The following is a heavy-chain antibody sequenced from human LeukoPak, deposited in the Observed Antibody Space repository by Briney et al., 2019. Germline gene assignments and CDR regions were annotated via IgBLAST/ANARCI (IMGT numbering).Heavy chain of an antibody. CDR2: IDHSGSI. Sequence: PSETLSLTCAVYGGSFSGHSWSWIRQPPGKGLEWIGEIDHSGSINNNPSLKSRVTISEDTSKNQFSLKPSSVTAADTAVYYCAVTGGSYRIDYWGQGTLVTVSS. CDR3: AVTGGSYRIDY. J-gene: IGHJ4*02. D-gene: IGHD1-26*01. V-gene: IGHV4-34*01. CDR1: GGSFSGHS.